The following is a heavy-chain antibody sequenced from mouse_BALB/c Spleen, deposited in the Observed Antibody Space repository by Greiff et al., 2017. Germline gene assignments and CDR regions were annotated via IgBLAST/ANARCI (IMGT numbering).Heavy chain of an antibody. D-gene: IGHD1-2*01. CDR3: ARTSLRLHFFAY. Sequence: EVKLMESGGGLVQPGGSRKLSCAASGFTFSSFGMHWVRQAPEKGLEWVAYISSGSSTIYYADTVKGRYTISRDNPKNTLFLQMTSLRSEDTAMYYCARTSLRLHFFAYWGQGTLVTVSA. CDR2: ISSGSSTI. V-gene: IGHV5-17*02. CDR1: GFTFSSFG. J-gene: IGHJ3*01.